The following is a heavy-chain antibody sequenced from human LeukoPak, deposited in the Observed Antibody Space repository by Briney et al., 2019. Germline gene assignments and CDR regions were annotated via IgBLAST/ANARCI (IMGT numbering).Heavy chain of an antibody. CDR2: INHSGST. V-gene: IGHV4-34*01. J-gene: IGHJ5*02. D-gene: IGHD3-9*01. CDR3: ARGLDDILTGYVEENWFDP. CDR1: GGSFSGYY. Sequence: SETLSLTCAVYGGSFSGYYWSWIRQPPGKGLEWIGEINHSGSTNYNPSLKSRVTISVDTSKNQFFLKLGSVTAADTAVYYCARGLDDILTGYVEENWFDPWGQGTLVTVSS.